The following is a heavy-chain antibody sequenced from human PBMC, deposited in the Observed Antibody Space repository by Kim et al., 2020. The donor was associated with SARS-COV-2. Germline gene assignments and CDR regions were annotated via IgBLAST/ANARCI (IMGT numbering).Heavy chain of an antibody. D-gene: IGHD3-22*01. CDR1: GYTFTSYA. CDR3: ARAVLSPMSLYDSSGYWGY. Sequence: ASVKVSCKASGYTFTSYAMNWVRQAPGQGLEWMGWINTNTGNPTYAQGFTGRFVFSLDTSVSTAYLQISSLKAEDTAVYYCARAVLSPMSLYDSSGYWGYWGQGTLVTVSS. V-gene: IGHV7-4-1*02. CDR2: INTNTGNP. J-gene: IGHJ4*02.